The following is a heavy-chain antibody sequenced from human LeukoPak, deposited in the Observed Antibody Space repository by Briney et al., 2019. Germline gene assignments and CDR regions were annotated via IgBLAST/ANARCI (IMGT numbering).Heavy chain of an antibody. Sequence: KPGGSLRLSCAASGFSFSTYYVNWVRQAPGKGLEWVSCISSGSTYIFYADSVRGRFAASRDNAKNSLYLQMNSLRADDTAVYYCVGENHGSFDSWGQGSLVTVSS. D-gene: IGHD1-14*01. CDR3: VGENHGSFDS. J-gene: IGHJ4*02. CDR2: ISSGSTYI. CDR1: GFSFSTYY. V-gene: IGHV3-21*01.